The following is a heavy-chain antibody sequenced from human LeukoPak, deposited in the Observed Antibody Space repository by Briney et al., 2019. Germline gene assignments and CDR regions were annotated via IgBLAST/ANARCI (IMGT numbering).Heavy chain of an antibody. CDR1: GFTFSTFA. CDR3: ATYRQVLLPFES. CDR2: IFPSGGEI. D-gene: IGHD2-8*02. J-gene: IGHJ4*02. V-gene: IGHV3-23*01. Sequence: GGSLRLSCAASGFTFSTFAVIWVRQPPGKGLEWVSSIFPSGGEIHYADSVRGRFTISRDNSKSTPSLQMNSLRAEDTAIYYCATYRQVLLPFESWGQGTLVTVSS.